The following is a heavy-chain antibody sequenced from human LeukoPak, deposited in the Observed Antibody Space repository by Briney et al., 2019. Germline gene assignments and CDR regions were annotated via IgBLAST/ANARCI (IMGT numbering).Heavy chain of an antibody. Sequence: SETLSLTCSVSGGSISNYFWTWVRQPPGKGLEWIGEAYHSGITNYNPSLKSRVTMSVDKSKNQFSLSLSSVTAADTAVYHCARGLYSSDAYWGQGILVTVSS. CDR1: GGSISNYF. CDR3: ARGLYSSDAY. J-gene: IGHJ4*02. V-gene: IGHV4/OR15-8*01. D-gene: IGHD6-19*01. CDR2: AYHSGIT.